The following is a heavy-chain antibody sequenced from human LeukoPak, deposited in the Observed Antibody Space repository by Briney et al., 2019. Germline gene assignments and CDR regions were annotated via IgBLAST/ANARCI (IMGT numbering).Heavy chain of an antibody. J-gene: IGHJ4*02. D-gene: IGHD6-13*01. CDR2: ISYDGSNK. CDR1: GFPFSSYA. CDR3: ARDPAGIAAAVFDY. V-gene: IGHV3-30-3*01. Sequence: GGSLRLSCAASGFPFSSYAMHWARQAPGKGLEWVASISYDGSNKYYADSVKGRFTISRDNSKNTLYLQMNSLRAEDTAVYYCARDPAGIAAAVFDYWGQGTLVTVSS.